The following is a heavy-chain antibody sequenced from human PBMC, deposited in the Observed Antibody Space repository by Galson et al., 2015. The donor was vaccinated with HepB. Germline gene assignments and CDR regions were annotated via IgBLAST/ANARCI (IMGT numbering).Heavy chain of an antibody. D-gene: IGHD1-14*01. J-gene: IGHJ4*02. CDR3: AKNIRTGVASFGF. V-gene: IGHV3-23*01. CDR2: ISGSGGNT. CDR1: GFTFSSYG. Sequence: SLRLSCAASGFTFSSYGMSWVRQAPGKGLEWVSAISGSGGNTYYADSVKGRFTISRDNSKNTLYLQMNSLRAEDTAVYYCAKNIRTGVASFGFWGQGTLVTVSS.